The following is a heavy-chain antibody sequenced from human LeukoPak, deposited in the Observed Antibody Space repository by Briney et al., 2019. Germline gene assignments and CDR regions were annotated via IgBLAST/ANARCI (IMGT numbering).Heavy chain of an antibody. J-gene: IGHJ4*02. CDR2: IYPGDSDT. Sequence: GESLKISCKGSGYSFTSYWIGWVRQMPGKGLEWMGIIYPGDSDTRYSPSFQGQVTISADKSISTAYLQWSSLKASDTAMYYCARRQSIYCSSTSCYISPGFDYWGQGTLVTVSS. V-gene: IGHV5-51*01. CDR3: ARRQSIYCSSTSCYISPGFDY. CDR1: GYSFTSYW. D-gene: IGHD2-2*01.